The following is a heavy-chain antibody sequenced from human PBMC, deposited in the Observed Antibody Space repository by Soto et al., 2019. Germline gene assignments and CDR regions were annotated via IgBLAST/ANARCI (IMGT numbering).Heavy chain of an antibody. J-gene: IGHJ5*02. CDR3: ARDLAVTTIWFDP. CDR2: IYTSGST. D-gene: IGHD4-17*01. V-gene: IGHV4-4*07. CDR1: GGSISGYY. Sequence: QVQLQESGPGLVKPSETLSLTCTVSGGSISGYYWTWIRQPAGKGLEWIGRIYTSGSTNYNPSLKSRVTMSVDTSKNQCSLKLSSVTAADTAVYYCARDLAVTTIWFDPWGQGTLVTVSS.